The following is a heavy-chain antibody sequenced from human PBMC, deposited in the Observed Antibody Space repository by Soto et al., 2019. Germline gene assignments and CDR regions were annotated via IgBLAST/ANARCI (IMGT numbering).Heavy chain of an antibody. D-gene: IGHD3-22*01. CDR3: ASIMFDSSGYVDPCFDT. CDR2: IFSNDEK. Sequence: SVPTLVNPTETLTLTCTVSGFSLSNARMGVSWIRQPPGKALEWLAHIFSNDEKSYSTSLKSRLTISKDTSKSQVVLTMTKMDPVDTATYYCASIMFDSSGYVDPCFDTWGQGTLVTVSS. CDR1: GFSLSNARMG. J-gene: IGHJ5*02. V-gene: IGHV2-26*01.